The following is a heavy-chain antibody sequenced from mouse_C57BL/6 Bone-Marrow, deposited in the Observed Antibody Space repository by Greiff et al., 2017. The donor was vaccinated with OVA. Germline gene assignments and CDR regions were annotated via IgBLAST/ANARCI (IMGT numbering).Heavy chain of an antibody. CDR1: GYTFTSYW. D-gene: IGHD1-1*02. CDR3: ARKRSGTMEVFAY. J-gene: IGHJ3*01. Sequence: QVQLQQPGAELVKPGASVKLSCKASGYTFTSYWMQWVKQRPGQGLEWIGEIDPSDSYTNYNQKFKGKATLTVDTSSSTAYMQLSSLTSEDSAVYYCARKRSGTMEVFAYWGQGTLVTVSA. CDR2: IDPSDSYT. V-gene: IGHV1-50*01.